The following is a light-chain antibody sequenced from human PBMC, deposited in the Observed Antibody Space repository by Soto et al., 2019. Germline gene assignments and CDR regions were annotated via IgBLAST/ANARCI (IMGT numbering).Light chain of an antibody. CDR2: DAS. V-gene: IGKV1-5*01. J-gene: IGKJ1*01. CDR1: QSISGY. Sequence: ITCRSSQSISGYLAWYQQKPGKAPKLLIYDASSLESGVPSRFSGSASGTEFTLTISSLQPDDFATYYCQQYNIYPWTFGQGTKVDIK. CDR3: QQYNIYPWT.